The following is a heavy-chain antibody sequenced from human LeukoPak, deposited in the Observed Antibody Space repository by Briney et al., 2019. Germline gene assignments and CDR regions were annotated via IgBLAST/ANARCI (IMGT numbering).Heavy chain of an antibody. Sequence: PSETLSLTCTVSGGSISSYYWGWIRQPPGKGLEWVGSIYYSGTTYYSPSLKSRVTISVDTSKNQFSLKLSSVTAADTAVYYCARLRGYGDYKNWFDPWGQGTLVTVSS. CDR1: GGSISSYY. D-gene: IGHD4-17*01. J-gene: IGHJ5*02. CDR2: IYYSGTT. V-gene: IGHV4-39*01. CDR3: ARLRGYGDYKNWFDP.